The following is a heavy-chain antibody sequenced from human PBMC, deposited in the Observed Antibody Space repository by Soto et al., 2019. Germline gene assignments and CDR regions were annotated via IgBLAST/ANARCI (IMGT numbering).Heavy chain of an antibody. Sequence: PVGSLRLSCAASGFTFSSYSMNWVRQAPGKGLEWVSSISSSSSYIYYADSVKGRFTISRDNAKNSLYLQMNSLRAEDTAVYYCARDREGHDFWSGPFDYWGQGTLVTVSS. J-gene: IGHJ4*02. CDR3: ARDREGHDFWSGPFDY. D-gene: IGHD3-3*01. CDR1: GFTFSSYS. CDR2: ISSSSSYI. V-gene: IGHV3-21*01.